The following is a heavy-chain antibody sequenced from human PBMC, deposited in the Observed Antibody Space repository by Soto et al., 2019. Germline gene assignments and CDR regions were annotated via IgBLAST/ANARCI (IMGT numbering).Heavy chain of an antibody. V-gene: IGHV1-18*01. CDR1: GYIFVNYG. CDR2: ISPYTGNT. J-gene: IGHJ6*02. CDR3: VMVDNYVTPTPQDV. Sequence: ASVKVSCKASGYIFVNYGIAWVRQAPGQGLEWMGWISPYTGNTHSATKVQGRLTMTTDTSTGTAYIDLGSLTSDDTAVYYCVMVDNYVTPTPQDVWGQGTTVTVSS. D-gene: IGHD3-16*01.